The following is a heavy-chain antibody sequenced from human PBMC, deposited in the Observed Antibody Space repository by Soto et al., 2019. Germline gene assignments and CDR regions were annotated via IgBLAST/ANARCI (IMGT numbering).Heavy chain of an antibody. CDR1: GGTFSSYA. CDR3: ARDSAYSSSWYAFDI. J-gene: IGHJ3*02. V-gene: IGHV1-69*13. Sequence: SVKVSCKASGGTFSSYAISWVRQAPGQGLEWMGGIIPIFGTANYAQKFQGRVTITADESTSTAYMELSSLRSEDTAVYYCARDSAYSSSWYAFDIWGQGTMVTVSS. CDR2: IIPIFGTA. D-gene: IGHD6-13*01.